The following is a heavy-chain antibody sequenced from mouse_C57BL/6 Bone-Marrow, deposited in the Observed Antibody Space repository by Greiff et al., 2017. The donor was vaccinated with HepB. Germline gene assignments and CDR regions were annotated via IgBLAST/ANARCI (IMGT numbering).Heavy chain of an antibody. CDR2: IWSGGST. D-gene: IGHD1-1*01. J-gene: IGHJ3*01. CDR1: GFSLTSYG. V-gene: IGHV2-2*01. CDR3: ARNGDYGGTFAY. Sequence: VQGVESGPGLVQPSQSLSITCTVSGFSLTSYGVHWVRQSPGKGLEWLGVIWSGGSTDYNAAFISRLSISKDNSKSQVFFKMNSLQADDTAIYYCARNGDYGGTFAYWGQGTLVTVSA.